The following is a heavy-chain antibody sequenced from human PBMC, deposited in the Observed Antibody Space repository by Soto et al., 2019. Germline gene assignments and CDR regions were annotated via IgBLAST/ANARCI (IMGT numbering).Heavy chain of an antibody. D-gene: IGHD6-13*01. Sequence: EGQLVESGGGLVQPGGSLRLSCAASGFSFSTYTMNWVRQPPGKGLEWVSYISTVSTTIYYTDPVRGRFTISRDNAKISLYLQMNSLRAEDTAVYYCARVRTIAAGVNYFEYWGQGTLVTVSS. CDR2: ISTVSTTI. J-gene: IGHJ4*02. V-gene: IGHV3-48*01. CDR1: GFSFSTYT. CDR3: ARVRTIAAGVNYFEY.